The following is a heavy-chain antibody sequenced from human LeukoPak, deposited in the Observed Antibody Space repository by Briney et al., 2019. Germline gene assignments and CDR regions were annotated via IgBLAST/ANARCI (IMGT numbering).Heavy chain of an antibody. D-gene: IGHD5-12*01. V-gene: IGHV4-4*07. CDR2: IYTSGST. CDR1: GGSISSYY. J-gene: IGHJ3*02. Sequence: SETLSLTCTVSGGSISSYYWSWIRQPAGKGLEWIGRIYTSGSTNYNPSLKSRVTISVDTSKNQFSLKLSSVTAADTAVYYCARDRDGYDEGDAFDIWGQGTMVTVSS. CDR3: ARDRDGYDEGDAFDI.